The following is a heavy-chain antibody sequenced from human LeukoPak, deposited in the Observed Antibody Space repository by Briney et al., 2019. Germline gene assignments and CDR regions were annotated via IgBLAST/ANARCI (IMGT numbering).Heavy chain of an antibody. D-gene: IGHD3-10*01. CDR2: ISFDGSQK. CDR1: GFTFSNYG. J-gene: IGHJ5*02. V-gene: IGHV3-30*02. Sequence: GGSLRLSCAASGFTFSNYGMHWVRQAPGKGLEWVALISFDGSQKYYADSVKGRFTISRDNSKSTVHLQMNSLRAEDAAVYYCSKDLTSDFGGDLDPWGQGTLVTVSS. CDR3: SKDLTSDFGGDLDP.